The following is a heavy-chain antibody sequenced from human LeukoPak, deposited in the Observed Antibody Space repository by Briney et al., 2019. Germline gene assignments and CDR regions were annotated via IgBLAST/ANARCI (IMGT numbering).Heavy chain of an antibody. CDR3: ATSWFGSWIENMPSSNTGYYMDV. V-gene: IGHV1-2*02. Sequence: ASVKVSCKASGYTFTGYYMHWVRQAPGQGLEWMGWINPNSGGTNYAQKFQGRVTMTRDTSISTAYMELSRLRSDDTAVYYCATSWFGSWIENMPSSNTGYYMDVWGKGTTVTISS. D-gene: IGHD2-15*01. CDR2: INPNSGGT. CDR1: GYTFTGYY. J-gene: IGHJ6*03.